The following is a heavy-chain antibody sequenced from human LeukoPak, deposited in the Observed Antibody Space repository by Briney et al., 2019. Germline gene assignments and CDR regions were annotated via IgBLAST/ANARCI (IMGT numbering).Heavy chain of an antibody. J-gene: IGHJ5*02. D-gene: IGHD3-16*02. V-gene: IGHV4-38-2*02. Sequence: SETLSLTCTVSGYSISSGYYWGWIRQPPGKGLEWIGNIYYSGSTYYNPSLESRVTMSLDTSKNQFSLKLSSVTAADTAVYYCARDENGYVWGSFRAWGQGTLVTVSS. CDR1: GYSISSGYY. CDR3: ARDENGYVWGSFRA. CDR2: IYYSGST.